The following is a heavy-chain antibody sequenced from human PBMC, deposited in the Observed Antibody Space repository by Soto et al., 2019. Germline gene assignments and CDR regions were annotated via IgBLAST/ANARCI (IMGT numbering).Heavy chain of an antibody. V-gene: IGHV4-34*01. J-gene: IGHJ4*02. CDR1: GGSFSGYY. Sequence: QVQLQQWGAGLLKPSETLSLTCAVYGGSFSGYYWSWIRQPPGKGLEWIGEINHSGSTNYNPSLKSRVTISVDTSKNQFSLKLSSVTAADTAVYYCARGNNWNPYYFDYWGQGTLVTVSS. D-gene: IGHD1-20*01. CDR3: ARGNNWNPYYFDY. CDR2: INHSGST.